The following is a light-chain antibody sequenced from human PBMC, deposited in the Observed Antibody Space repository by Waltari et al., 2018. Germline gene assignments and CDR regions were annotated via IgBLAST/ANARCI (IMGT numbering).Light chain of an antibody. Sequence: TQDPAVSVALGQTVSLTCQGDRLRSYYASGYQQRPGQAPILVMYDKNSRPSGVPDRFSASSSDNTASLTITGAQAEDEAYYYCHSRDASGVGGAFGGGTKLTVL. V-gene: IGLV3-19*01. CDR2: DKN. J-gene: IGLJ2*01. CDR1: RLRSYY. CDR3: HSRDASGVGGA.